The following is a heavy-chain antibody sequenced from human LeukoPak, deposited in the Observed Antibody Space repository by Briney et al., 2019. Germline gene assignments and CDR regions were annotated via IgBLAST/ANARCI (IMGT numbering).Heavy chain of an antibody. CDR1: GYTFTGYY. Sequence: ASVTVSCKASGYTFTGYYMHWVRQAPGQGLEWMGWINPNTGDTHYAQRFQGRVTMTRDTTINTAYMELNRLTSDDTAVYYCASYPRYSSSPPFDYWGQGTLVTVSS. J-gene: IGHJ4*02. CDR2: INPNTGDT. D-gene: IGHD6-19*01. V-gene: IGHV1-2*02. CDR3: ASYPRYSSSPPFDY.